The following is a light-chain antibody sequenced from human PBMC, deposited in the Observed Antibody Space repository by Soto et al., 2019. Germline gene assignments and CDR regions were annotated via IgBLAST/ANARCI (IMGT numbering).Light chain of an antibody. V-gene: IGKV3-15*01. J-gene: IGKJ1*01. CDR2: GAS. Sequence: EIVMTQSPATLSVSPGERATLSCRASQSVSSNLAWYQQKPGQAPRLLLYGASTRATGIPDRFSGSGSGTEFTLTISSLQSEDFAVYYCQQYNNWPPWTFGQGTKVEIK. CDR1: QSVSSN. CDR3: QQYNNWPPWT.